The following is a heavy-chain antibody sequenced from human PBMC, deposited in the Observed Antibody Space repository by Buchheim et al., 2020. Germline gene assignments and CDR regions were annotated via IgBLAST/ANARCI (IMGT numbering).Heavy chain of an antibody. CDR1: GFTFSSYG. CDR2: ISYDGSNK. J-gene: IGHJ4*02. Sequence: QVQLVESGGGVVQPGRSLRLSCAASGFTFSSYGMHWVRQAPGKGLEWVAVISYDGSNKYYADSVKGRFTISRDNSKTTLYLQMNSLRAEDTAVYYCVKEGTDYGDYDYWGQGTL. D-gene: IGHD4-17*01. V-gene: IGHV3-30*18. CDR3: VKEGTDYGDYDY.